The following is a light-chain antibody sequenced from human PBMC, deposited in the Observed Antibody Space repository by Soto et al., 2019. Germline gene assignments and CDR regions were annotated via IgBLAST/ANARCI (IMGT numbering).Light chain of an antibody. CDR2: EVS. Sequence: QSVLTQPASVSGSPGQSITISCTGTTSDIGTYSYVSWYQQHAGKAPKLIIYEVSNRPSGVSNRFSGSKSGNTASLTISGLQAEDEADYYCSSYTSSSTYVFGTGTKVTVL. CDR3: SSYTSSSTYV. CDR1: TSDIGTYSY. V-gene: IGLV2-14*01. J-gene: IGLJ1*01.